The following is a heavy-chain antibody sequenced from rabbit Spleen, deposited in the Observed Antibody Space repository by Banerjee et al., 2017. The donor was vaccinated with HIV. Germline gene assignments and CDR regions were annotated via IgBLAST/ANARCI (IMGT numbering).Heavy chain of an antibody. CDR1: GFTLSSSYW. D-gene: IGHD6-1*01. CDR2: IYGGSGGST. V-gene: IGHV1S40*01. Sequence: QSLEESGGDLVKPGASLTLTCKASGFTLSSSYWICWVRQAPGEGLEWIGCIYGGSGGSTYYASWARGRFTISKASSTTVTLQMTSLTAADTAAYFCARSNIAYDYFDLWGPGTLVTVS. CDR3: ARSNIAYDYFDL. J-gene: IGHJ4*01.